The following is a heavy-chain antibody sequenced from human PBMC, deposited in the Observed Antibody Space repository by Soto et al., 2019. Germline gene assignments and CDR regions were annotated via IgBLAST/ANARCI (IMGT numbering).Heavy chain of an antibody. CDR1: GVTFSSYT. D-gene: IGHD3-10*01. CDR3: ARDTMVRGVISWFDP. Sequence: SVKVSCKASGVTFSSYTISWVRQAPGQGLEWMGRIIPILGIANYAQKFQGRVTITADKSTSTAYMELSSLRSEDTAVYYCARDTMVRGVISWFDPWGQGTLVTVSS. V-gene: IGHV1-69*04. J-gene: IGHJ5*02. CDR2: IIPILGIA.